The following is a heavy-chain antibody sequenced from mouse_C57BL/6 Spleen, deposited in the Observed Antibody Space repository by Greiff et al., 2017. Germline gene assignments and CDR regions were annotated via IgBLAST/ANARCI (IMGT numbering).Heavy chain of an antibody. CDR1: GYTFTSYW. J-gene: IGHJ3*01. CDR2: IDPSDSYT. Sequence: QVQLQQPGAELVMPGASVKLSCKASGYTFTSYWMHWVKQRPGQGLEWIGEIDPSDSYTNYNQKFKGKSTLSVDKSSSTAYMQLSSLTSEDSAVYYCARGRVATPFAYWGQGTLVTVSA. V-gene: IGHV1-69*01. D-gene: IGHD1-1*01. CDR3: ARGRVATPFAY.